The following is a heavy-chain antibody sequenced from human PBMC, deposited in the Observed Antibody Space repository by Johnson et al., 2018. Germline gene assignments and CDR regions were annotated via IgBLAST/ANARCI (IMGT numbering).Heavy chain of an antibody. J-gene: IGHJ6*03. D-gene: IGHD2-2*01. CDR2: ISSSSSYI. CDR3: AREKATGEGVPAATHYYYYYMDV. Sequence: EVQLVETGGGLVKPGGSLRLSCAASGFTFSSYSMNWVRQAPGKGLEWVSSISSSSSYIYYADSVKGRFPISRDNAKNSLYLQMNSLRAEDTAVYYCAREKATGEGVPAATHYYYYYMDVWGKGTTVTVSS. CDR1: GFTFSSYS. V-gene: IGHV3-21*01.